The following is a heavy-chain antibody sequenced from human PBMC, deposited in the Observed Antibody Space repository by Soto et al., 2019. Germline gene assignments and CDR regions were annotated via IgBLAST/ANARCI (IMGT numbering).Heavy chain of an antibody. CDR1: GYPFTSAG. Sequence: VASVKVSCKASGYPFTSAGISWVRQAPGQELEWMGWISVYNDDTKYARKFQGRVIMTTDTSTTTAYMELRSLTSGDTAVYYCARDLDISGSYYTDYWGQGTLVTVSS. D-gene: IGHD3-10*01. J-gene: IGHJ4*02. CDR2: ISVYNDDT. CDR3: ARDLDISGSYYTDY. V-gene: IGHV1-18*01.